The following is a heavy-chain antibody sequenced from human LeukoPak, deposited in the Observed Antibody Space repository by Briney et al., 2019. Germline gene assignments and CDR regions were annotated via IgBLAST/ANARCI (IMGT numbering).Heavy chain of an antibody. D-gene: IGHD2-15*01. V-gene: IGHV3-30*04. CDR1: GFTFSSYA. CDR3: AKEKDTIYFDL. J-gene: IGHJ3*01. CDR2: ISYDGSNK. Sequence: GRSLRLSCAASGFTFSSYAMHWVRQAPGKGLEWVAVISYDGSNKYYADSVKGRFTISRDNSKNSVYLQMDSLTTEDTAVYYCAKEKDTIYFDLWGQGTVVTVSA.